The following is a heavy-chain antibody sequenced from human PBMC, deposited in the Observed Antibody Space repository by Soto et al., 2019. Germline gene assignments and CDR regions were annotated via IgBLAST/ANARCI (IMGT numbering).Heavy chain of an antibody. V-gene: IGHV3-23*01. Sequence: EEQLLESGGGLVQPGESLRLSCAASGFTFSSSAMNWVRQAPGKGLEWVSIMSDSGSRTYYADSVRGRLTISRDNSKNTLYLLMNSLIAADTALYYCAESLNINSKNWFDPWGQGTLVTVSS. CDR3: AESLNINSKNWFDP. CDR1: GFTFSSSA. J-gene: IGHJ5*02. CDR2: MSDSGSRT. D-gene: IGHD1-1*01.